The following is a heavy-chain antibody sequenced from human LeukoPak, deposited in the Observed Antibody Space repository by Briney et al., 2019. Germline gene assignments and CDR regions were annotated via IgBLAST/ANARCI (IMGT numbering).Heavy chain of an antibody. J-gene: IGHJ5*02. CDR2: INPNSGGT. CDR3: ARATTYYDFWSGYNWFDP. Sequence: GASVKVSCKASGYTFTGYYMHWVRQAPGQGLEWMGWINPNSGGTNYAQKFQGRVTMTRDTSISTAYMELSGLRSDDTAVYYCARATTYYDFWSGYNWFDPWGQGTLVTVSS. CDR1: GYTFTGYY. V-gene: IGHV1-2*02. D-gene: IGHD3-3*01.